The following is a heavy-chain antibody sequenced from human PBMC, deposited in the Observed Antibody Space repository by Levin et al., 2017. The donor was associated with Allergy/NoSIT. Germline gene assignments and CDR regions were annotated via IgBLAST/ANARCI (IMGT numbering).Heavy chain of an antibody. D-gene: IGHD3-10*01. V-gene: IGHV1-2*02. CDR2: INPNSGGT. J-gene: IGHJ4*02. CDR3: ARVRSSGINGDYFDY. CDR1: GYTFTGYY. Sequence: GASVKVSCKASGYTFTGYYMHWVRQAPGQGLEWMGWINPNSGGTNYAQKFQGRVTMTRDTSISTAYMELSRLRSDDTAVYYCARVRSSGINGDYFDYWGQGTLVTVSS.